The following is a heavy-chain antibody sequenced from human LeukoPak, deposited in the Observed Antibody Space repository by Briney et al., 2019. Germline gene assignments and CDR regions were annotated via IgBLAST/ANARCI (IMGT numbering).Heavy chain of an antibody. CDR2: INHSGST. V-gene: IGHV4-34*01. Sequence: SETLSLTCAVYGGSFSGYYWSWIRQPPGKGLEWIGEINHSGSTNYNPSLKSRVTVSVDTSKNQFSLKLSSVTAADTAVYYCARGIRAFDIWGQGTMVTVSS. CDR3: ARGIRAFDI. CDR1: GGSFSGYY. J-gene: IGHJ3*02.